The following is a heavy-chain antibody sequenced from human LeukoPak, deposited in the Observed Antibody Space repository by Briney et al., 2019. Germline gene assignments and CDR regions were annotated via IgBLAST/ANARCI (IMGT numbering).Heavy chain of an antibody. CDR2: ISSSSSYI. Sequence: GGSLRLSCAASGFTFSSYSMNWVRQAPGKGLEWVSSISSSSSYIYYADSVKGRFTISRDNAKNSLYLQMNSLRAEDTAVYYCATYSTRNAREFQSWGQGTLVTVSS. J-gene: IGHJ1*01. CDR3: ATYSTRNAREFQS. D-gene: IGHD4-11*01. V-gene: IGHV3-21*01. CDR1: GFTFSSYS.